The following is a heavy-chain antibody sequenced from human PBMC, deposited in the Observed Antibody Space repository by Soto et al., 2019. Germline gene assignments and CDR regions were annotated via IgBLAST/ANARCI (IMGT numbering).Heavy chain of an antibody. CDR1: GYTFTSYY. D-gene: IGHD2-2*02. CDR3: ARVYCSSTSCYKSYYFDY. J-gene: IGHJ4*02. Sequence: ASVKVSCKASGYTFTSYYMHWVRQAPGQGLEWMGIINPSGGSTSYAQKFQGRVTMTRDTSTSTVYMELSSLRSEDTAVYYCARVYCSSTSCYKSYYFDYWGQGTLVTVSP. V-gene: IGHV1-46*01. CDR2: INPSGGST.